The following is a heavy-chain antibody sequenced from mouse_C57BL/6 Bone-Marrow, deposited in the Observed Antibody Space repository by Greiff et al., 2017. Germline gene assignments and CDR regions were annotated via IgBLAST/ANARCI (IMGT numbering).Heavy chain of an antibody. Sequence: VQLQQSGAELAKPGASVKLSCKASGYTFTSYWMHWVKQRPGQGLEWIGYINPSSGYTKYKQKFKDKATLTADKSSSTTYMQLSSLTSEDSAVYYCARSSVAWFAFWGQGTLVTVSA. V-gene: IGHV1-7*01. CDR2: INPSSGYT. CDR3: ARSSVAWFAF. CDR1: GYTFTSYW. J-gene: IGHJ3*01.